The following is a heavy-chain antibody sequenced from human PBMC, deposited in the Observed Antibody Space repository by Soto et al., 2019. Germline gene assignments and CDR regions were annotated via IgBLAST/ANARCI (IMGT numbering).Heavy chain of an antibody. Sequence: QVQVVESGGGVVQPGRSLRLSCAASGFIFSRYAIHWVRQAPGKGLEWLAVISKDGSNKYYLDSVKGRFTISRDNSKNTVHLEMNSLRDEDTALYYCARSRSGAVADSFDFWGQGTLVTVSP. CDR3: ARSRSGAVADSFDF. D-gene: IGHD3-10*01. J-gene: IGHJ4*02. CDR1: GFIFSRYA. V-gene: IGHV3-30*04. CDR2: ISKDGSNK.